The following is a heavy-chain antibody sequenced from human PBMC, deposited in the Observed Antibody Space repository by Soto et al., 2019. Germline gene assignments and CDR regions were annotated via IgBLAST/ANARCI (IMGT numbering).Heavy chain of an antibody. V-gene: IGHV3-30*03. CDR1: GFTFNSHA. D-gene: IGHD2-2*02. J-gene: IGHJ4*02. CDR3: ARGPRSCSYTSCYTIDY. CDR2: ISYGGANN. Sequence: QVQLVESGGGVVQPGRSLRLTCAVSGFTFNSHAMHWVRQAPGKGLEWVAVISYGGANNYYADSVKGRFTITRDNSQNTLLLQMNSLRPEYTAVYYCARGPRSCSYTSCYTIDYWGQGTLVTVSS.